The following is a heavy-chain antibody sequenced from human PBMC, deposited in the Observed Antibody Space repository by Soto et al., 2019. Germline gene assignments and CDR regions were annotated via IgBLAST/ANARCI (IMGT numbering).Heavy chain of an antibody. V-gene: IGHV1-8*02. CDR3: ARGGVFFFAAPTNPFDY. J-gene: IGHJ4*02. D-gene: IGHD3-10*01. CDR1: GGTFNSYA. Sequence: GASVKVCCKASGGTFNSYAIRWVRQAHRQGLEWMGGIIPNSGNTGYAQKFQGRVTMTRNTSISTAYMELSSLRSEDTAVYYCARGGVFFFAAPTNPFDYWGQGTLVTVSS. CDR2: IIPNSGNT.